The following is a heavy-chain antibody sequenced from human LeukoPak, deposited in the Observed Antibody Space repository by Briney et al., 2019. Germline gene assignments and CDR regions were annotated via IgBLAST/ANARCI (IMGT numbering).Heavy chain of an antibody. J-gene: IGHJ4*02. Sequence: PGGSLRPSCAASGFTFSSNAMSWVRQAPGKGLEWVSAITGSGGSTYYADSVKGRFTISRDSSKNTLYMQMNSPRAEDTAVYYCAKSFYYDSSGYYPLYYFDYWGQGTLVTVSS. CDR3: AKSFYYDSSGYYPLYYFDY. D-gene: IGHD3-22*01. CDR2: ITGSGGST. CDR1: GFTFSSNA. V-gene: IGHV3-23*01.